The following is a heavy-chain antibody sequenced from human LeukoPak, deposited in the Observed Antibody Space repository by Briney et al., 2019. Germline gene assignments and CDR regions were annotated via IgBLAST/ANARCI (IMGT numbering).Heavy chain of an antibody. J-gene: IGHJ3*02. V-gene: IGHV5-51*01. CDR1: GYSFTNYW. Sequence: GESLKISCKGSGYSFTNYWIGWVRQMPGKGLEWMGIIYPGDSDTRYSPSFQGQVTISADKSISTAYLQWSSLKASDTATYYCARRRAMVRGRGDAFDIWGQGTMVTVSS. CDR2: IYPGDSDT. CDR3: ARRRAMVRGRGDAFDI. D-gene: IGHD3-10*01.